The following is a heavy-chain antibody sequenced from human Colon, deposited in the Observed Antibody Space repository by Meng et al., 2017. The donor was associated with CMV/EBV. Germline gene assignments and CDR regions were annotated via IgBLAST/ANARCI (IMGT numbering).Heavy chain of an antibody. V-gene: IGHV4-39*07. Sequence: SETLCLTCMVSGGSINSSPYHWGWIRQSPGKGLEWIGGVYYTGTTIYNPSLKSRVTLSTDTSKTQFSLRMISVTAADTAVYYCARGEGGVVIVPPAYWGRGTLVTVSS. CDR3: ARGEGGVVIVPPAY. D-gene: IGHD2/OR15-2a*01. J-gene: IGHJ4*02. CDR1: GGSINSSPYH. CDR2: VYYTGTT.